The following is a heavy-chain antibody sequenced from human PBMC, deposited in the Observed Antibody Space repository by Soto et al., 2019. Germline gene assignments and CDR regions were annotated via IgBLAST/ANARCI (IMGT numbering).Heavy chain of an antibody. J-gene: IGHJ3*02. D-gene: IGHD6-13*01. Sequence: PGGSLRLSCAASGLTFSTYSMNWVRQAPGKGLEWVSYISSSSSTIFYTDSVKGRFTVSRDNAKNSLYLQMNSLRAEDTAVYYCAKGARAAAGDAFDIWGQGTMVTVSS. CDR3: AKGARAAAGDAFDI. CDR1: GLTFSTYS. V-gene: IGHV3-48*01. CDR2: ISSSSSTI.